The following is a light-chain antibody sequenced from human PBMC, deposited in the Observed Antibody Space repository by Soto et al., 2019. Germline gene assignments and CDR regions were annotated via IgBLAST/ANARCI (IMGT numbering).Light chain of an antibody. V-gene: IGKV1-6*01. CDR2: TAS. CDR3: PQHYNYPYT. CDR1: QGIRSD. Sequence: AIQMTQSPSSLSASVGDRVTITCRASQGIRSDLGWYQQKPGKAPKLLIYTASSLQSGIPSRFSRSGSGTDFPLTISSPAVQGFATCYCPQHYNYPYTFGQGTKLEIK. J-gene: IGKJ2*01.